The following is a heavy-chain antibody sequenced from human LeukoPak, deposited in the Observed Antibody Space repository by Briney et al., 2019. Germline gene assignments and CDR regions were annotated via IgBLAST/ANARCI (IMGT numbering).Heavy chain of an antibody. V-gene: IGHV3-72*01. CDR2: TRNKANSYST. CDR1: GFTFSDHY. CDR3: ARSKSSGMDVFDI. Sequence: GGSLRLSCAVSGFTFSDHYMDWVRQAPGKGLEWVGRTRNKANSYSTEYAASVKGRFTISRDDSKNSLYLQMNSLKTEDTAVYYCARSKSSGMDVFDIWGQGTMVTVSS. J-gene: IGHJ3*02. D-gene: IGHD3-3*01.